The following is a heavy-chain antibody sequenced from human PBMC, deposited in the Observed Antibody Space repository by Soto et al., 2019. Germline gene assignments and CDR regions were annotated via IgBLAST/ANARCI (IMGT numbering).Heavy chain of an antibody. D-gene: IGHD3-9*01. CDR1: GGSISSSSYY. V-gene: IGHV4-39*01. J-gene: IGHJ5*02. CDR3: ARPTILTGYEYDWFDP. CDR2: IYYSGST. Sequence: SETLSLTCTVSGGSISSSSYYWGWIRQPPGKGLEWIGSIYYSGSTYYNPSLKSRVTISVDTSKNQFSLKLSSVTAADTAVYYCARPTILTGYEYDWFDPWGQGTLVTVSS.